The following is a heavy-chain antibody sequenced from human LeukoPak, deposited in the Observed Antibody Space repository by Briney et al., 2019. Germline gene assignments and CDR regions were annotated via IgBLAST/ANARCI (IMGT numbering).Heavy chain of an antibody. V-gene: IGHV1-3*03. CDR2: INAGNGNT. Sequence: ASVKVSCKASGYTFTSYAMHWVRQAPGQRLEWMGWINAGNGNTKYSQEFQGRVTITRDTSASTAYMERSSLRSEDMAVYYCARGSMVRGVYRQYYYYYMDVWGKGTTVTVSS. CDR1: GYTFTSYA. CDR3: ARGSMVRGVYRQYYYYYMDV. D-gene: IGHD3-10*01. J-gene: IGHJ6*03.